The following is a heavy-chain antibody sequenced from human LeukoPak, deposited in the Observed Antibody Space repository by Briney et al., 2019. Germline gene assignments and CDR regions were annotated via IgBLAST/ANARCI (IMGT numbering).Heavy chain of an antibody. D-gene: IGHD1-20*01. CDR1: GDSIRSATEYY. CDR2: IDYSDA. CDR3: ARLQNTGISGRGLMDV. J-gene: IGHJ6*03. V-gene: IGHV4-39*01. Sequence: PSETLSLTCTISGDSIRSATEYYWAWIRQSPGKGLEWIGSIDYSDAHYKPSLNGRATMSVDTSKTQFFLRLSSVTASDTAVYYCARLQNTGISGRGLMDVWGKGTKVIVSS.